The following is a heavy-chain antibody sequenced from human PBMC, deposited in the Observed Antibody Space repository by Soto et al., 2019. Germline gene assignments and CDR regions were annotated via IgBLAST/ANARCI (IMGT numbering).Heavy chain of an antibody. CDR3: ASYGDYDGGDY. Sequence: SETLSLTCTVSGGSISSSSYYWGWIRQPPGKGLEWIGGIYYSGSTYYNPSLKSRVTISVDTSENQFSLKLSSVTAADTAVYYCASYGDYDGGDYWGQGTLVTVSS. J-gene: IGHJ4*02. CDR1: GGSISSSSYY. V-gene: IGHV4-39*01. D-gene: IGHD4-17*01. CDR2: IYYSGST.